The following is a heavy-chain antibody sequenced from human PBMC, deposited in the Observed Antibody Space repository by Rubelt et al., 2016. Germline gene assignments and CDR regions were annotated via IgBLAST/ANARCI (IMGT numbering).Heavy chain of an antibody. CDR3: ARGEGGYCSSTSCLSAFDP. D-gene: IGHD2-2*01. V-gene: IGHV4-34*01. CDR1: GSFSGYY. Sequence: GSFSGYYWSWIRQPPGKGLEWIGEINHSGSTNYNPSLKSRVTISVDTSKNQFSLKLSSVTAADTAVYYCARGEGGYCSSTSCLSAFDPWGQGTLVTVSS. J-gene: IGHJ5*02. CDR2: INHSGST.